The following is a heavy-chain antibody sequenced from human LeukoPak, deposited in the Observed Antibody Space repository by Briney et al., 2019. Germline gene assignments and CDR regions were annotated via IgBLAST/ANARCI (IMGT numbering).Heavy chain of an antibody. J-gene: IGHJ4*02. CDR1: GGTFSSYA. D-gene: IGHD6-13*01. Sequence: GASVKVSCKASGGTFSSYAISWVRQAPGQGLEWMGRIIPILGIANYAQKFQGRVTITADKSTSTAYMELSSLRSEDTAVYYCAREATIAAAGWNYWGQGTLVTVSS. CDR3: AREATIAAAGWNY. V-gene: IGHV1-69*04. CDR2: IIPILGIA.